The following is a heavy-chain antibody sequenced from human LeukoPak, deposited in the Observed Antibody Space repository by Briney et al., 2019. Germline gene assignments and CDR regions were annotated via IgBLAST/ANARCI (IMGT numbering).Heavy chain of an antibody. Sequence: PGGSLRLSCAASGFTFSSYGMHWVRQAPGKGLEWVSSISSSSSYIYYADSVKGRFTISRDNAKNSLYLQTNSLRAEDTAVYYCARDRSFYGDPVQNWGQGTLVTVSS. J-gene: IGHJ4*02. CDR1: GFTFSSYG. CDR2: ISSSSSYI. CDR3: ARDRSFYGDPVQN. V-gene: IGHV3-21*01. D-gene: IGHD4-17*01.